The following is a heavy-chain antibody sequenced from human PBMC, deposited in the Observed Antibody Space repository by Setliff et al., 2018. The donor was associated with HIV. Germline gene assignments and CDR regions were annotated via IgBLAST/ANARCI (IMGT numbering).Heavy chain of an antibody. CDR2: IYTSGST. D-gene: IGHD3-10*01. CDR1: GASLQSYY. CDR3: ARARITMIGGRLEPYAFDR. Sequence: SETLSLTCSVSGASLQSYYWSWIRQPAGKGLEWIGRIYTSGSTNYNPSLKSRVTMSIDTSKKQFSLKLASVTAADTAVYYCARARITMIGGRLEPYAFDRWGQGTKVTVSS. J-gene: IGHJ3*01. V-gene: IGHV4-4*07.